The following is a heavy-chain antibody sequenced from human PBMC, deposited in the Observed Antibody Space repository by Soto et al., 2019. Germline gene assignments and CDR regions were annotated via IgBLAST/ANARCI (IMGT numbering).Heavy chain of an antibody. CDR2: ISPYNDDT. CDR3: ARGGYYDSSGSRNYHYYGMDV. Sequence: ASVKVSCKASGYSFNSYGISWVRQAPGQGLEWLGWISPYNDDTKYAQRLQGRVTMSTDTSSRTAYMHLRSLRSDDTAVYFCARGGYYDSSGSRNYHYYGMDVWGQGTTVTVSS. D-gene: IGHD3-22*01. J-gene: IGHJ6*02. V-gene: IGHV1-18*01. CDR1: GYSFNSYG.